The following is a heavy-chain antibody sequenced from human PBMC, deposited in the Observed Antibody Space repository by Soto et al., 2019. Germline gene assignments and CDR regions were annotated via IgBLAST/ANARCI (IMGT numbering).Heavy chain of an antibody. D-gene: IGHD7-27*01. J-gene: IGHJ6*02. V-gene: IGHV3-72*01. CDR2: TRNKANSYTT. CDR1: GFTLSDHY. Sequence: GGSLRLSCAASGFTLSDHYMDWVRQAQGKGLEWVGRTRNKANSYTTEYAASVKGRFTISRDGSENSLFLQMNSLNTDDTAVYYCTRGAGEHQKLEGYYYGLDVWGLGTTVTVSS. CDR3: TRGAGEHQKLEGYYYGLDV.